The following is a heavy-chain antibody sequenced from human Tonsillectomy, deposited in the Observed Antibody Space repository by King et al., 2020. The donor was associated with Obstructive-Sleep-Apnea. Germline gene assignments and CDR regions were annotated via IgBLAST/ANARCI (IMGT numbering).Heavy chain of an antibody. Sequence: QLQESGPGLVKPSETLSLTCTVSGGSINSSSYYRGWIRQPPGKGLEWIGIIYYSGSTYYNPSLRSRVTISVDTSKNQFSLKLSSVTAADTAVYYCAIRTYYYHGSDYYFVDYWGQGTLVTVSS. CDR3: AIRTYYYHGSDYYFVDY. CDR1: GGSINSSSYY. D-gene: IGHD3-22*01. CDR2: IYYSGST. J-gene: IGHJ4*02. V-gene: IGHV4-39*07.